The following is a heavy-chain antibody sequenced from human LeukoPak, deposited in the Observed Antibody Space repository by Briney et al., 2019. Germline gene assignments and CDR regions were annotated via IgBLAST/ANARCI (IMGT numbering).Heavy chain of an antibody. Sequence: PSETLSLTCAVYGGSFSGYYWSWIRQPPGKGLEWIGEIYHSGSTNYNPSLKSRVTISVDRSKNQFSLKLSSVTAADTAVYYCARSIVVVPAAMRYWFDPWGQGTLVTVSS. CDR1: GGSFSGYY. V-gene: IGHV4-34*01. J-gene: IGHJ5*02. D-gene: IGHD2-2*01. CDR3: ARSIVVVPAAMRYWFDP. CDR2: IYHSGST.